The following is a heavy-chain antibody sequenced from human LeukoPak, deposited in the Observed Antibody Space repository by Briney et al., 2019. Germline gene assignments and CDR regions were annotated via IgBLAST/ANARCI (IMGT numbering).Heavy chain of an antibody. D-gene: IGHD3-9*01. CDR1: GFTFSSYG. CDR3: AKEGGYFDWPFTFDY. Sequence: GGTLRLSCAASGFTFSSYGMSWVRQAPGKGLEWVSSISSSGGSTYSADSVKGRFIISRDNSKNMLYLQMNSLRAEDTAVYYCAKEGGYFDWPFTFDYWGQGTLVTVSS. V-gene: IGHV3-23*01. CDR2: ISSSGGST. J-gene: IGHJ4*02.